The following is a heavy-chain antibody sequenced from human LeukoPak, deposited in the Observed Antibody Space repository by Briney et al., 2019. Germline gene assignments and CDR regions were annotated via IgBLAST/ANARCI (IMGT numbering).Heavy chain of an antibody. CDR3: AKDRAYYYDSSGYFDY. Sequence: EASLRLSCAASGFTFSSYAMSWVRQAPGKGLEWVSAISGSGGSTYYADSVKGRFTISRDNSKNTLYLQMNSLRAEDTAVYYCAKDRAYYYDSSGYFDYWGQGTLVTVSS. D-gene: IGHD3-22*01. CDR2: ISGSGGST. J-gene: IGHJ4*02. V-gene: IGHV3-23*01. CDR1: GFTFSSYA.